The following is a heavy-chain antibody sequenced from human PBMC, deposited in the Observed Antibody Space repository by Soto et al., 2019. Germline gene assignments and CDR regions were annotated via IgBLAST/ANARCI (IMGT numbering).Heavy chain of an antibody. D-gene: IGHD4-17*01. J-gene: IGHJ4*02. CDR2: IDWGDDK. Sequence: SGPTLVNPTQTLTLTCTFSGFSLSTSGMCVSWIRQPPGKALEWLARIDWGDDKYYSTSLKTRLTISKDTSKNQVVLTMTNMDPVDTATYYCARGQTTVTTFTHFDYWGQGTLVTVSS. CDR1: GFSLSTSGMC. V-gene: IGHV2-70*11. CDR3: ARGQTTVTTFTHFDY.